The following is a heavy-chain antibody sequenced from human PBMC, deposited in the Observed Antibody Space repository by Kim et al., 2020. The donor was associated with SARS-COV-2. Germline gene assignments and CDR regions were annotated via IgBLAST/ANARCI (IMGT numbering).Heavy chain of an antibody. CDR3: ARAVSVVPAAPTYYYGMDV. J-gene: IGHJ6*01. Sequence: SQTLSLTCAVYGGSFSGYYWSWIRQPPGKGLEWIGEINHSGSTNYNPSLKSRVTISVDTSKNQFSLKLSSVTAADTAVYYCARAVSVVPAAPTYYYGMDV. D-gene: IGHD2-2*01. V-gene: IGHV4-34*01. CDR2: INHSGST. CDR1: GGSFSGYY.